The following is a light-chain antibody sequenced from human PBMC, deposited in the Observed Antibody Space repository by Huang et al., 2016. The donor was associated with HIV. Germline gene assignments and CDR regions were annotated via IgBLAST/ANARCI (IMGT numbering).Light chain of an antibody. CDR3: LQHEGVSFS. CDR2: AVS. J-gene: IGKJ4*01. V-gene: IGKV1-17*03. Sequence: DIQMTQSPSTLSASIGDRVTITCRAGQGIHDYLAWFKQKQGKAPRRLIYAVSSLQSGVPLRFSGSGSGKEFTLTINSLQPEDFATYYCLQHEGVSFSFGGGTRVEIK. CDR1: QGIHDY.